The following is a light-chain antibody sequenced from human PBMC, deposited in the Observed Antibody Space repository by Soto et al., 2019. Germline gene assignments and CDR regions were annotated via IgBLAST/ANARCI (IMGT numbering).Light chain of an antibody. CDR3: QQYDASWIT. CDR2: GAS. V-gene: IGKV3-20*01. Sequence: EIVLTQSPGTLSLSIGERATLSCRASQSVSNSYLAWYQQRPGQAPRLLIYGASSRATGIPDRFSGSGSGTDFTLTISRLEPEDFAVYHCQQYDASWITFGQGTRLEIK. J-gene: IGKJ5*01. CDR1: QSVSNSY.